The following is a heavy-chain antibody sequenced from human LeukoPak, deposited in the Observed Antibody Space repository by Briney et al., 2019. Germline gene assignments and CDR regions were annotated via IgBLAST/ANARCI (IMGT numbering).Heavy chain of an antibody. Sequence: ASVKVSCKASGYTFTGYYMHWVRQAPGQGLEWMGIINPSGGSTSYAQKFQGRVTMTRDMSTSTVYMELSSLRSEDTAVYYCARVEIAARTAFDYWGQGTLVTVSS. D-gene: IGHD6-6*01. CDR1: GYTFTGYY. CDR2: INPSGGST. V-gene: IGHV1-46*01. CDR3: ARVEIAARTAFDY. J-gene: IGHJ4*02.